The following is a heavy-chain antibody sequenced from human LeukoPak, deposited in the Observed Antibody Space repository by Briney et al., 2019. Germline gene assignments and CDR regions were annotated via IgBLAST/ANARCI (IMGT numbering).Heavy chain of an antibody. CDR1: GFTFSSFG. V-gene: IGHV3-21*01. CDR2: ISGGSNYI. D-gene: IGHD3-3*01. Sequence: GGSLRLSCAASGFTFSSFGMSWVRQAPGKGLEWVSSISGGSNYIYYADSVKGRFTISRDNAKNSLYLQMNSLRAEDTAVYYCARDESESRFDYWGQGTLVTVSS. CDR3: ARDESESRFDY. J-gene: IGHJ4*02.